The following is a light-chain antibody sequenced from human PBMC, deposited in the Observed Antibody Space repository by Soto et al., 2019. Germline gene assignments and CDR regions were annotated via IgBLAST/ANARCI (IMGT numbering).Light chain of an antibody. J-gene: IGKJ4*01. V-gene: IGKV1-33*01. CDR1: QDISNY. CDR2: DAS. Sequence: DIQMTQSPSSLSASXGDRVTITCQASQDISNYLNWYQQKPGKAPKLLIYDASNLETGVPSRFSGSGSGTDFTFTISSLQPEDIATYYCQQYDNRPLTFGGGTKVDIK. CDR3: QQYDNRPLT.